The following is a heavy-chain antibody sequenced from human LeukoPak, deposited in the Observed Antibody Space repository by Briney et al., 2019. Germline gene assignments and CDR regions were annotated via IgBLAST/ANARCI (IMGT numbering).Heavy chain of an antibody. CDR1: GFTFSTYP. CDR3: ARARGDGYNSDFNY. V-gene: IGHV3-64*01. D-gene: IGHD5-24*01. CDR2: ISSNGGRT. J-gene: IGHJ4*02. Sequence: PGESLRLSCAASGFTFSTYPIHWVRQAPGKGLEYVSGISSNGGRTHYGNSVKGRFTISRDNSKNTLYLQMGSLRAEDMAVYYCARARGDGYNSDFNYWGQGALVTVSS.